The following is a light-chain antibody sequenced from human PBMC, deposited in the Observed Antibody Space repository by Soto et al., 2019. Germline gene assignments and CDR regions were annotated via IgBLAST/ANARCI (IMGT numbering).Light chain of an antibody. Sequence: VLAQPASVSGSPGQSITISCTGTSSDIGGYNYVSWYQQHPGKVPKLMIFEVSNRPSGVSYRFSGSKSGNTASLTISGLQAEDEADYYCSSYTGSITLYVFGTGTKVTVL. V-gene: IGLV2-14*01. CDR1: SSDIGGYNY. J-gene: IGLJ1*01. CDR3: SSYTGSITLYV. CDR2: EVS.